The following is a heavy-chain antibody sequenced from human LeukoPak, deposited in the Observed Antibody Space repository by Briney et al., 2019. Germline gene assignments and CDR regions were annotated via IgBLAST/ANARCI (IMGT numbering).Heavy chain of an antibody. CDR2: ISGSGSNT. Sequence: PGGSLRLSCAASGFTFSSFAMHWVRQAPGKGLEWVSGISGSGSNTYYADSVKGRFTISRDNSKNTLYLQMNSLRAEDTAVYYCARRYCSGGSCYFHYYYYYMDVWGKGTTVTVSS. D-gene: IGHD2-15*01. CDR3: ARRYCSGGSCYFHYYYYYMDV. V-gene: IGHV3-23*01. CDR1: GFTFSSFA. J-gene: IGHJ6*03.